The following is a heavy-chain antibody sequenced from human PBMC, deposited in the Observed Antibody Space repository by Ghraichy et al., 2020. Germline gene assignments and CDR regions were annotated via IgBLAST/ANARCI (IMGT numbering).Heavy chain of an antibody. CDR1: GFTVSSNY. J-gene: IGHJ6*03. D-gene: IGHD3-3*01. V-gene: IGHV3-66*04. CDR2: IYSGGST. CDR3: ASQDYDFWSGRIYYYYYYMDV. Sequence: GGSLRLSCAASGFTVSSNYMSWVRQAPGKGLEWVSVIYSGGSTYYADSVKGRFTISRDNSKNTLYLQMNSLRAEDTAVYYCASQDYDFWSGRIYYYYYYMDVWGKGTTVTVSS.